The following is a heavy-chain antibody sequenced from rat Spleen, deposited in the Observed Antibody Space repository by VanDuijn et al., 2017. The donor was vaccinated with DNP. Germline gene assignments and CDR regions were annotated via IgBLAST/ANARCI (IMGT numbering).Heavy chain of an antibody. Sequence: EVRLVESGGGLVQPGRSLKLSCAASGFTFSNYGMAWVRQAPTKGLEWVASITNSGGSTYYRDSVKGRFTISRDDAKNTLSLQMNSLWSEDTATYYCARGGDLHEGGYGDVLDAWGKGTSVTVSS. CDR2: ITNSGGST. CDR3: ARGGDLHEGGYGDVLDA. J-gene: IGHJ4*01. CDR1: GFTFSNYG. D-gene: IGHD1-12*02. V-gene: IGHV5S13*01.